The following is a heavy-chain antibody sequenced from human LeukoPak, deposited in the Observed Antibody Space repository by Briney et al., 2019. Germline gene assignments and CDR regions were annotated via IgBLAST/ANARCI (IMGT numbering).Heavy chain of an antibody. CDR3: ARVVYYGYTYGKYYFDY. CDR2: INYSGST. Sequence: SETLSLTCTVSGSSISSYYWSWIRQPPGKGLEWIGYINYSGSTNYNPSLKGRVTISIDTSKNQFSLKLSSVTAADTAMYYCARVVYYGYTYGKYYFDYWGQGTLFTVSS. J-gene: IGHJ4*02. V-gene: IGHV4-59*01. D-gene: IGHD5-18*01. CDR1: GSSISSYY.